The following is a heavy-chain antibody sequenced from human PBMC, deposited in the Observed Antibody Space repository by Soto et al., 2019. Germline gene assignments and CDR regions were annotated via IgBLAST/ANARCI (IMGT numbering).Heavy chain of an antibody. CDR3: AKVRGGTGPINVPGAFDI. J-gene: IGHJ3*02. Sequence: EVQLLESGGGLVQPGGSLRLSCAASGFTFSSYAMSWVRQAPGKGLEWVSAISGSGGSTYYADSVKGRFTISRDNSKTTLYLQMNSLRAEDTAVYYCAKVRGGTGPINVPGAFDIWGQGTMVTVSS. CDR1: GFTFSSYA. V-gene: IGHV3-23*01. CDR2: ISGSGGST. D-gene: IGHD2-2*01.